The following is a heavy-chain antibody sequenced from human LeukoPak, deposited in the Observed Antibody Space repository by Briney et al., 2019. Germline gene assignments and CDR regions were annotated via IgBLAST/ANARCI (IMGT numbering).Heavy chain of an antibody. CDR3: GRLLSGWYYDY. CDR2: IYSSGST. CDR1: GFIVSSNY. Sequence: GGSLRLSCAASGFIVSSNYMSWVRQAPGKGLEWVSVIYSSGSTYYADSVKGRFTISRDNSKNTVYLQMNSLGAEDTAVYYCGRLLSGWYYDYWGQGTLVTVST. D-gene: IGHD6-25*01. V-gene: IGHV3-53*01. J-gene: IGHJ4*02.